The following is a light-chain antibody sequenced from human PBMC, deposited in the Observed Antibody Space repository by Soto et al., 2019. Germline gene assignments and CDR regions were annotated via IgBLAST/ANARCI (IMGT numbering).Light chain of an antibody. J-gene: IGLJ3*02. CDR2: GNN. Sequence: QSVLTQPPSVSGAPGQRVTISCTGSRPNIGAGYDVHWYQQLPGTAPKLLIYGNNNRPSGVPDRFSGSKSGTSASLAITGLQAEDEADYYCQSYDNSLRAWVFGGGTKLTVL. CDR1: RPNIGAGYD. CDR3: QSYDNSLRAWV. V-gene: IGLV1-40*01.